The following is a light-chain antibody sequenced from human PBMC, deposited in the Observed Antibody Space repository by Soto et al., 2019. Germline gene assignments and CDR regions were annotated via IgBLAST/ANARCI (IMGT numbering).Light chain of an antibody. CDR2: DAS. V-gene: IGKV3-20*01. CDR3: QLYGSSPLT. Sequence: EIVLTQSPGTLSLSPGERATLSCRASQTVSSNYLAWYKQKPGQAPRLLIYDASSRATGIPDRFSGSGSGTDFTLTISILEPEDFAVYYCQLYGSSPLTFGGGTKVEI. CDR1: QTVSSNY. J-gene: IGKJ4*01.